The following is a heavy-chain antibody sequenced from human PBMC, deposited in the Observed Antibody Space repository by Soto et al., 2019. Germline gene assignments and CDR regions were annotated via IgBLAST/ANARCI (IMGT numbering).Heavy chain of an antibody. CDR3: ANDYYDSSGYYYPRPPFDY. V-gene: IGHV3-23*01. J-gene: IGHJ4*02. CDR2: ISGSGGST. D-gene: IGHD3-22*01. Sequence: EVQLLESGGGLVQPGGSLRLSCAASGFTFSSYAMSWVRQAPGKGLEWVSAISGSGGSTYYADSVKGRFTISRDNSKNTLYLQMNSLRAEDTAVYYCANDYYDSSGYYYPRPPFDYWGQGTLVTVSS. CDR1: GFTFSSYA.